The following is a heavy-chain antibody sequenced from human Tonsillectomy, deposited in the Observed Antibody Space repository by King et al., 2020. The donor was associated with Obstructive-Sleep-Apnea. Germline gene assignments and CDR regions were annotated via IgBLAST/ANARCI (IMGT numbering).Heavy chain of an antibody. V-gene: IGHV3-21*01. CDR2: ISSSSSLM. Sequence: VQLVESGGGLVKPGGSLRLSCAASGFTFSSYSINWVRQAPGKGLEWVSSISSSSSLMYYADSVKGRFTISRDNAKKSLYLQMNSLRAEDTAVYYCARGGNGGTKDDTFDMWGQGTMVTVSS. CDR3: ARGGNGGTKDDTFDM. J-gene: IGHJ3*02. D-gene: IGHD2-8*01. CDR1: GFTFSSYS.